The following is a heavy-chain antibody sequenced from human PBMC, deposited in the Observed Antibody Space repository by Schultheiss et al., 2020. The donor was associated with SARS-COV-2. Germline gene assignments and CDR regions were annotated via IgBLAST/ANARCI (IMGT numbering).Heavy chain of an antibody. J-gene: IGHJ6*03. CDR3: AKRNYYYYHMDV. CDR1: GFTFSSYV. V-gene: IGHV3-23*01. Sequence: GESLKISCAASGFTFSSYVMSWVRQAPGKGLELVSAISGSGGSTYYADSVKGRFTISRDNSKNTLYLQMNSLRAEDTAIYYCAKRNYYYYHMDVWGKGTTVTVSS. CDR2: ISGSGGST.